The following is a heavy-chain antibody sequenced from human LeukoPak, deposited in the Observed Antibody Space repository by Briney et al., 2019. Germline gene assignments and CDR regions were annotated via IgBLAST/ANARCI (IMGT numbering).Heavy chain of an antibody. J-gene: IGHJ3*02. CDR2: ISSSSSYT. CDR1: GFTFSDYY. Sequence: GGSLRLSCAASGFTFSDYYMSWIRQAPEKGLECVSYISSSSSYTNYADSVKGRFTISRDNAKNSLFLQMNSLRAEDTAVYYCARAMVRGVNGFDIWGQGTMVTVSS. D-gene: IGHD3-10*01. CDR3: ARAMVRGVNGFDI. V-gene: IGHV3-11*05.